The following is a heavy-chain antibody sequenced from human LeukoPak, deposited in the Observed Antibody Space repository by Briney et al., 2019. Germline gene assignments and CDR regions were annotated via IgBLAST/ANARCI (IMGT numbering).Heavy chain of an antibody. CDR1: GGSISSYY. CDR3: ARAGYYGSGSYPYYMDV. D-gene: IGHD3-10*01. Sequence: DPSETLSLTCTVSGGSISSYYWSWIRQPPGKGLEWIGYIYYSGSTNYNPSLKSRVTISVDTSKNQFSLKLSSVTAADTAVYYCARAGYYGSGSYPYYMDVWGKGTTVTISS. CDR2: IYYSGST. J-gene: IGHJ6*03. V-gene: IGHV4-59*01.